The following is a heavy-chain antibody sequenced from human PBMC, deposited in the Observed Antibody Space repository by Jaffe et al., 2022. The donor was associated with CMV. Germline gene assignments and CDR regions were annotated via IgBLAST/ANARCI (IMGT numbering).Heavy chain of an antibody. CDR3: ARAASRRIFGVVPYYYMDV. J-gene: IGHJ6*03. Sequence: QVQLQESGPGLVKPSETLSLTCTVSGGSISSYYWSWIRQPPGKGLEWIGYIYYSGSTNYNPSLKSRVTISVDTSKNQFSLKLSSVTAADTAVYYCARAASRRIFGVVPYYYMDVWGKGTTVTVSS. CDR2: IYYSGST. D-gene: IGHD3-3*01. V-gene: IGHV4-59*01. CDR1: GGSISSYY.